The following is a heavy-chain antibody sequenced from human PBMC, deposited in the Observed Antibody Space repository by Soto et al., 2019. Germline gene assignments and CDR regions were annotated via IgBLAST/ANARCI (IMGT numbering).Heavy chain of an antibody. Sequence: QVQLVESGGGVVQPGRSLRLSCAASGFIFKHHAMHWVRQAAGKGLEWVAQIWYDGSHTYYTDSVKGRFTISRDNLKDMVHLQRDSLRAEDTAVYYCARDGQQLAPYAMDVWGQGTTVTVSS. CDR1: GFIFKHHA. V-gene: IGHV3-33*01. D-gene: IGHD1-1*01. CDR3: ARDGQQLAPYAMDV. CDR2: IWYDGSHT. J-gene: IGHJ6*02.